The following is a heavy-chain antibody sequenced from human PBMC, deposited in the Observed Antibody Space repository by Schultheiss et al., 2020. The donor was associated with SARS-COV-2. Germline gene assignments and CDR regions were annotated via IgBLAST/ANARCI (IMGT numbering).Heavy chain of an antibody. D-gene: IGHD2-15*01. Sequence: SETLSLTCTVSGGSVSSGSYYWSWIRQPPGKGLEWIGYIYYSGSTNYNPSLKSRVTISVDTSKNQFSLKLSSVTAADTAVYYCARGSGGSPYYWGQGTLVTVSS. J-gene: IGHJ4*02. CDR1: GGSVSSGSYY. CDR3: ARGSGGSPYY. V-gene: IGHV4-61*01. CDR2: IYYSGST.